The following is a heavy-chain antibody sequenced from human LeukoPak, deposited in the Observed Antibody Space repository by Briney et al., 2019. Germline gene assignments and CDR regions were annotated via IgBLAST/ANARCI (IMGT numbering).Heavy chain of an antibody. D-gene: IGHD1-26*01. CDR1: GGSISSSNW. CDR2: IYHRGST. V-gene: IGHV4-4*02. J-gene: IGHJ4*02. Sequence: SETLSLTCAVSGGSISSSNWWSWVRQPPGKGLEWIGEIYHRGSTNYNPSLKSRVTISVDKSKNQFSLKLSSVTAADTAVYYCARVGYSGSYYFDYWGQGTLVTVSS. CDR3: ARVGYSGSYYFDY.